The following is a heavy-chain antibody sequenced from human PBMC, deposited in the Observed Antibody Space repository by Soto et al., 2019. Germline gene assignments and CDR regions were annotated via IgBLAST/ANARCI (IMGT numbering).Heavy chain of an antibody. CDR2: ISAYNGNT. CDR3: ARDITIFGVVIPCY. V-gene: IGHV1-18*01. J-gene: IGHJ4*02. D-gene: IGHD3-3*01. Sequence: ASVKVSCKASGYTFTSYGISWVRQAPGQGLEWMGWISAYNGNTNYAQKLQGRVTMTTDTSTSTAYMELRSLRSDDTAVYYCARDITIFGVVIPCYWGQGTLVTVSS. CDR1: GYTFTSYG.